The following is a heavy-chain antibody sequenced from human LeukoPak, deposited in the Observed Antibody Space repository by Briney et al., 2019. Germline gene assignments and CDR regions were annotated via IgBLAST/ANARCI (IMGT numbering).Heavy chain of an antibody. V-gene: IGHV3-23*01. J-gene: IGHJ4*02. D-gene: IGHD5-18*01. CDR1: GFIFRSFA. CDR2: IRSSDGST. CDR3: AKGGGTSYGYIPY. Sequence: SGGSLRLSCAASGFIFRSFAMSWVRQAPGKGLEWVSIIRSSDGSTNYADSVRGRFTISRDNSKNILYLQVNSLRADDTAVYYCAKGGGTSYGYIPYWGQGSLVTVSS.